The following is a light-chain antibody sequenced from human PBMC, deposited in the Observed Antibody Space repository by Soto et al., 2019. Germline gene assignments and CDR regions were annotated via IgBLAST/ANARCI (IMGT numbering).Light chain of an antibody. CDR3: ATRDDSLNVV. J-gene: IGLJ2*01. Sequence: QSVLTQSPSASGTPGQRVSISCSGSTSNIGTNTVSWYQHVPGTAPKLLIYSNDQRPSAVPGRFSGPKSGTSASLAISGLLSEDEADYYCATRDDSLNVVFGGGTKVTVL. CDR1: TSNIGTNT. V-gene: IGLV1-44*01. CDR2: SND.